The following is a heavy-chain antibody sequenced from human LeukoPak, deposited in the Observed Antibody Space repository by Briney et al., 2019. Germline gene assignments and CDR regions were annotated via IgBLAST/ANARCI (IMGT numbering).Heavy chain of an antibody. CDR1: GGSISDYD. D-gene: IGHD2-15*01. Sequence: SETLSLTCTVSGGSISDYDWSWIRQAAGKGLEWICRIYSSGSTYYNPSLKRRLTMSVDMSKNQVSLKLSSMTAADTAVYYCARDFPHGSGRYFYEGMDVWGQGTTVTVSS. CDR2: IYSSGST. V-gene: IGHV4-4*07. CDR3: ARDFPHGSGRYFYEGMDV. J-gene: IGHJ6*02.